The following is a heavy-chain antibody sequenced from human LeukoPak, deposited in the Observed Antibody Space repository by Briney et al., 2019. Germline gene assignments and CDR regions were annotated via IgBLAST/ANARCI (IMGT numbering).Heavy chain of an antibody. D-gene: IGHD6-13*01. CDR3: VKGGSSSHNWFDP. V-gene: IGHV3-30*02. CDR1: GFTFRDFG. J-gene: IGHJ5*02. Sequence: GGSLRLSCAASGFTFRDFGMHWVRQAPGKGLEWVAFIRNDGSKDYYPDSVKGRFTISRDNSRTTLYLQMNSLRIEDTAVYYCVKGGSSSHNWFDPWGQGILVTVSS. CDR2: IRNDGSKD.